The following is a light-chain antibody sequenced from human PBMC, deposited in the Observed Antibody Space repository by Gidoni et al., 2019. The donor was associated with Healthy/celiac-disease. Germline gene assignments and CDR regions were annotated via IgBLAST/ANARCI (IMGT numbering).Light chain of an antibody. CDR2: GAS. CDR3: QQDYNLSMCR. Sequence: PGERVTLSCRASQSVSSSYLTWYQQKPGQAPRRLIYGASTRATSIPARFSGSGSGTDFTLTISSLQPEDFAVYYCQQDYNLSMCRFGQGTKLEIK. V-gene: IGKV3D-7*01. CDR1: QSVSSSY. J-gene: IGKJ2*04.